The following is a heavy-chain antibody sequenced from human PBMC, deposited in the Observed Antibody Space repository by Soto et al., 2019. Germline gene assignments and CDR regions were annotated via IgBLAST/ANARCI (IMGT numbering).Heavy chain of an antibody. J-gene: IGHJ4*02. V-gene: IGHV3-23*01. CDR3: AKQRAGFGSGSDTYYFDY. CDR2: ISGSGGTT. D-gene: IGHD3-10*01. CDR1: GVTFSSYA. Sequence: EVQLLESGGGLVQPGGSLRLSRIASGVTFSSYAMSWVRQAPGKGLEWVSAISGSGGTTYYADSVKGRFTISRDNSKNTLYLQMNSLRAEDTAVYYCAKQRAGFGSGSDTYYFDYWGQGTLVTVSS.